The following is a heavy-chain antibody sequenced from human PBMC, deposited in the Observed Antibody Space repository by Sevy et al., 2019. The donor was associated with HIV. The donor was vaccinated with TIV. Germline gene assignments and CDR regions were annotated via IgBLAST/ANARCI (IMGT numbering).Heavy chain of an antibody. CDR1: GGSINIYS. CDR3: ARDKGTVTTLSAFDI. J-gene: IGHJ3*02. Sequence: SETLSLTCTVSGGSINIYSWNWIRQPPGKGLEWIGYIYYIGSTNYNPSLKSRVTISVDTSKNQFSLKLGSVTAADTAVYYCARDKGTVTTLSAFDIWGQGTMVTVSS. CDR2: IYYIGST. D-gene: IGHD4-17*01. V-gene: IGHV4-59*01.